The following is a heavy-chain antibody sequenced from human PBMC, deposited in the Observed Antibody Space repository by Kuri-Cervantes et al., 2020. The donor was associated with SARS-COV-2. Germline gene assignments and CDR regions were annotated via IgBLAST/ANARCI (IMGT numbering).Heavy chain of an antibody. CDR3: ARAYCSSTSCYLVDY. V-gene: IGHV1-2*04. J-gene: IGHJ4*02. Sequence: ASVKVSCKASGYTFTGYYMHWARQAPGQGLEWMGWINPNSGGTNYAQKFQGWVTMTRDTSISTAYMELSRLRSDDTAVYYCARAYCSSTSCYLVDYWGQGTLVTVSS. CDR1: GYTFTGYY. D-gene: IGHD2-2*01. CDR2: INPNSGGT.